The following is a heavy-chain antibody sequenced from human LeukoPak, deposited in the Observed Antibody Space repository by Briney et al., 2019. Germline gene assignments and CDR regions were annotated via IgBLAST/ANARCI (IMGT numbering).Heavy chain of an antibody. J-gene: IGHJ3*02. CDR3: ATDRPSGGYKIDAFDI. D-gene: IGHD3-10*01. V-gene: IGHV1-24*01. CDR2: FDPEDGET. Sequence: ASVKVSCKVSGYTLTELSMQWVRQAPGKGLEWMGGFDPEDGETIYAQKFQGRVTMTEDTSTDTAYMELSSLRSEDTAVYYCATDRPSGGYKIDAFDIWGQGTMVTVSS. CDR1: GYTLTELS.